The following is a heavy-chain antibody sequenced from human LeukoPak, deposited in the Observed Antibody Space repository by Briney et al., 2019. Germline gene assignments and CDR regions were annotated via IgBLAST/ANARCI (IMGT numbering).Heavy chain of an antibody. Sequence: PSETLSLTCTVSGGSISSYYWSWNRQPPGKGLEWIGYIYYSGSTNYNPSLKSRVTISVDTSKNQFSLKLSSVTAADTPVYYCARHGYYYYYGMDVWGQGTTVTVSS. V-gene: IGHV4-59*08. CDR1: GGSISSYY. CDR3: ARHGYYYYYGMDV. CDR2: IYYSGST. J-gene: IGHJ6*02.